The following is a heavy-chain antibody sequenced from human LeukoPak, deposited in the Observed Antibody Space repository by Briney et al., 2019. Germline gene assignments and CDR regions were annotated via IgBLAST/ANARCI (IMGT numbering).Heavy chain of an antibody. D-gene: IGHD2-15*01. J-gene: IGHJ6*02. V-gene: IGHV3-11*01. CDR1: GFTFSDYY. Sequence: PGGSLRLSCAASGFTFSDYYMSWIRQAPGKGLEWVSYISSSGSTIYYADSVKGRFTISRDNAKNSLYLQMNSLRAEDTAVYYCARVGYCSGGSCYSRPHYYGMDVWGQGTTVTVSS. CDR3: ARVGYCSGGSCYSRPHYYGMDV. CDR2: ISSSGSTI.